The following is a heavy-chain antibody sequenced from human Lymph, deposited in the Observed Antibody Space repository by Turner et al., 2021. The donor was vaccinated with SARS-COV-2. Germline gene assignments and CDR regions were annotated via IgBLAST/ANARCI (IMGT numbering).Heavy chain of an antibody. D-gene: IGHD6-13*01. CDR2: IYSCGTT. CDR1: GIIVSRNY. CDR3: ARDLGTYGMDV. Sequence: EVQLMATVGGFIQPGGSLRLSCAASGIIVSRNYMNWVRQAPGKGLEWVSVIYSCGTTYYADSVKGRFTISRDNSKNTLYLQMNRLRVEDTDVYYGARDLGTYGMDVWGQGNTVTVSS. V-gene: IGHV3-53*02. J-gene: IGHJ6*02.